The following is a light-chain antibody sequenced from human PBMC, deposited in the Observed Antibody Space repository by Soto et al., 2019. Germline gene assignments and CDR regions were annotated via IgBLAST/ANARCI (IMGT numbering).Light chain of an antibody. Sequence: DIQLTQSQAFLSASIGDRVIITCRASQGIRSFLAWYQQKPGKAPNLLISGASILRTGVPSRFSGSGSGTEFTLTISSLQPDDFATYYGQHLNTYPLTFGGGTKVEI. CDR3: QHLNTYPLT. J-gene: IGKJ4*01. CDR1: QGIRSF. V-gene: IGKV1-9*01. CDR2: GAS.